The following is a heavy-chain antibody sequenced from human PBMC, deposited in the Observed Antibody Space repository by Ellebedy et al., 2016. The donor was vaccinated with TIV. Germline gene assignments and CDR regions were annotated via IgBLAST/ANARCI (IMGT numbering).Heavy chain of an antibody. D-gene: IGHD3-3*01. CDR2: IYYSGST. CDR3: ARLQDITIGYYYMDV. Sequence: SETLSLXXTVSGGSISSSSYYWGWIRQPPGKGLEWIGSIYYSGSTYYNPSLKSRVTISVDTSKNQFSLKLSSVTAADTAVYYCARLQDITIGYYYMDVWGKGTTVTVSS. J-gene: IGHJ6*03. CDR1: GGSISSSSYY. V-gene: IGHV4-39*01.